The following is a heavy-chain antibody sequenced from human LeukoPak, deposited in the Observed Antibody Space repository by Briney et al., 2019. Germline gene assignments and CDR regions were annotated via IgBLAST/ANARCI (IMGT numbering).Heavy chain of an antibody. CDR3: ARCTYYYDSSGFLFDY. CDR1: GGTFSSYA. D-gene: IGHD3-22*01. CDR2: IIPIFGTA. Sequence: SVKVSCKASGGTFSSYAISWVRQAPGQGLEWMGGIIPIFGTANYAQKFQGRVTITADESTSTAYMELSSLRSEDTAVYYCARCTYYYDSSGFLFDYWGQGTLVTVSS. V-gene: IGHV1-69*13. J-gene: IGHJ4*02.